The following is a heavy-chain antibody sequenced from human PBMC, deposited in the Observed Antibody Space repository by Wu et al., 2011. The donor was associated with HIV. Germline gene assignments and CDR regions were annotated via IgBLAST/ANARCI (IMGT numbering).Heavy chain of an antibody. CDR2: IIPMFEVT. Sequence: QVHLVQSGADVKKPGSSVKVSCKPSGGTFSNDAINWVRQAPGQGLECVGGIIPMFEVTNYAQKFRGRVTITADKSTNTVYMQLNRLKPDDTALYYCAREWRYCTGGSPCPSEYLQHWGQGTLV. V-gene: IGHV1-69*14. D-gene: IGHD2-8*02. CDR3: AREWRYCTGGSPCPSEYLQH. J-gene: IGHJ1*01. CDR1: GGTFSNDA.